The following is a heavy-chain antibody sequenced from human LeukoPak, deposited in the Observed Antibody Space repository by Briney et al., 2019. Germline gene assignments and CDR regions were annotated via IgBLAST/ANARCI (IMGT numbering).Heavy chain of an antibody. CDR2: ISSSGSTI. CDR1: GFTFSSYE. CDR3: ARAGDIVVVVAATDDAFDI. V-gene: IGHV3-48*03. D-gene: IGHD2-15*01. Sequence: GGSLRLSCAASGFTFSSYEMNWVRQAPGKGLEWVSYISSSGSTIYYADSVKGRFTISRDNAKNSLYLQMNSLRAEDTAVYYCARAGDIVVVVAATDDAFDIWGQGTMVTVSS. J-gene: IGHJ3*02.